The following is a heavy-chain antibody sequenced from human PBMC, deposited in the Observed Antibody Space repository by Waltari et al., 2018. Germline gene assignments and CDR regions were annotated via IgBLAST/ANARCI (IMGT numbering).Heavy chain of an antibody. J-gene: IGHJ4*02. Sequence: QVQLQESGPGLVKPSETLSLTCAVSGYSISSGYYWGWIRQPPGKGLEWIGSIYHSGSTYYNPSLKSRVTISVDTSKNQFSLKLSSVTAADTAVYYCAKDLSGAAAAHWGPYFDYWGQGTLVTVSS. V-gene: IGHV4-38-2*02. D-gene: IGHD6-13*01. CDR1: GYSISSGYY. CDR2: IYHSGST. CDR3: AKDLSGAAAAHWGPYFDY.